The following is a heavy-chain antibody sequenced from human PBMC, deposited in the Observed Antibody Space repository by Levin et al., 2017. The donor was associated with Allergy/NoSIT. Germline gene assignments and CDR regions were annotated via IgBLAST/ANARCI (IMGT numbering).Heavy chain of an antibody. V-gene: IGHV2-70*04. D-gene: IGHD3-22*01. J-gene: IGHJ3*02. CDR3: ARASYYYDRSGYYDTFDI. CDR1: GFSLSTNAMR. CDR2: IDWDDDK. Sequence: SGPTLVKPTQTLTLTCTFSGFSLSTNAMRVSWIRQSPGKALEWLARIDWDDDKFYSSSLKTRLTISKDTSKNQVVLTMANMDPVDTATYYCARASYYYDRSGYYDTFDIWGQGTMVTVSS.